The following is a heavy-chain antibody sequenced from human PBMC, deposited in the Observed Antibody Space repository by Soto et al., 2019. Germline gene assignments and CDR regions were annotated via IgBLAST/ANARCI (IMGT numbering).Heavy chain of an antibody. Sequence: PSETLSLTCTVSGGSISSSSYYWGWIRQPPGKGLEWIGSIYYSGSTYYSPSLKSRVTISVDTSKNQFSLKLSSVTAADTAVYYCARRGYGSGHEDYYYYMDVWGKGTTVTVSS. J-gene: IGHJ6*03. D-gene: IGHD3-10*01. CDR3: ARRGYGSGHEDYYYYMDV. CDR1: GGSISSSSYY. CDR2: IYYSGST. V-gene: IGHV4-39*07.